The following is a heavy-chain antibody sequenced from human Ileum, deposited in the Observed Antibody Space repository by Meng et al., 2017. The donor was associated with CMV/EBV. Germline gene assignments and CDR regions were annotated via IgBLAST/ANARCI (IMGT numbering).Heavy chain of an antibody. V-gene: IGHV3-72*01. CDR2: IRNKGNSYAT. CDR1: GFTFSDHY. Sequence: GESLKISCAASGFTFSDHYMDWVRQAPGKGLEWVARIRNKGNSYATFYAASVRGRFTISRDNSKNSLYLQMNSLKTEDTALYYCGDITYPSGWEEDYWGQGTLVTVSS. J-gene: IGHJ4*02. CDR3: GDITYPSGWEEDY. D-gene: IGHD3-16*01.